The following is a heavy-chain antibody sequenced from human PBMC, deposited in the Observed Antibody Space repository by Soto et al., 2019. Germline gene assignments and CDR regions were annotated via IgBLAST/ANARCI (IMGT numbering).Heavy chain of an antibody. D-gene: IGHD5-12*01. Sequence: SETLSLTCTVSGGSISSYYWSWIRQPPGKGLEWIGYIYYSGSTNYNPSLKSRVTISVDTSKNQFSLKLSSVTAADTAVYYCASRAGSGYDYYYYDMDVWGKGTTVTVSS. CDR2: IYYSGST. CDR1: GGSISSYY. CDR3: ASRAGSGYDYYYYDMDV. V-gene: IGHV4-59*08. J-gene: IGHJ6*03.